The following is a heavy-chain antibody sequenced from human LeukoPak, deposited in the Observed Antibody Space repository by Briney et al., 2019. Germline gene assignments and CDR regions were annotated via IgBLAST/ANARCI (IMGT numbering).Heavy chain of an antibody. CDR1: GYTFTSYY. D-gene: IGHD3-22*01. V-gene: IGHV1-46*01. CDR2: INPSGGST. Sequence: ASVKVSCKASGYTFTSYYMHWVRQAPGQGLEWMGIINPSGGSTSYAQKFQGRVTMTTDTSTSTAYMELRSLRSDDTAVYYCARVAPRITMIVVVTPNWFDPWGQGTLVTVSS. J-gene: IGHJ5*02. CDR3: ARVAPRITMIVVVTPNWFDP.